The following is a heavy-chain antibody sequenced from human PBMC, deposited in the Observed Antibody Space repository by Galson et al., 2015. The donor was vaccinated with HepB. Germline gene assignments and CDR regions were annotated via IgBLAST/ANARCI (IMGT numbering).Heavy chain of an antibody. CDR3: ARVTIFGVVINRSPKRINYGMDV. Sequence: SLRLSCAASGFTFSDYYMSWIRQAPGKGLEWVSYISSSSSYTNYADSVKGRFTISRDNAKNSLYLQMNSLRAEDTAVYYCARVTIFGVVINRSPKRINYGMDVWGQGTTVTVSS. D-gene: IGHD3-3*01. CDR2: ISSSSSYT. CDR1: GFTFSDYY. J-gene: IGHJ6*02. V-gene: IGHV3-11*06.